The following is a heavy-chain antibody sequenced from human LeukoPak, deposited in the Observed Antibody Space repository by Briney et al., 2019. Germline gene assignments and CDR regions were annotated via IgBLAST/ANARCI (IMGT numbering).Heavy chain of an antibody. CDR1: GGSISSSSYY. Sequence: PSETLSLTCTVSGGSISSSSYYWGWIRQPPGKGLEWIGSIYYSASTYYNPYLKSRVTISVDTSKNQFSLKLSSVTAADTAVYYCARDRSLAVAGSFDYWGQGTLVTVSS. CDR2: IYYSAST. D-gene: IGHD6-19*01. CDR3: ARDRSLAVAGSFDY. J-gene: IGHJ4*02. V-gene: IGHV4-39*07.